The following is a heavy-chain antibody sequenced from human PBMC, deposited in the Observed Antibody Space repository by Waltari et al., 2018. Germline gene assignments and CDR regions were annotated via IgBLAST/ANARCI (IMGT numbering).Heavy chain of an antibody. CDR1: GGSVSTYY. Sequence: QVQLQESGPGLVKPPETLSLTCSVSGGSVSTYYWNWIRQPPGKGLEWIASIHTSGSPTHNPSLKSRLIISRDTSKNQFSLTLNSVTTADTAVYYCARDVGLRGWFDPWGQGTLVTVSS. V-gene: IGHV4-59*02. CDR2: IHTSGSP. D-gene: IGHD4-17*01. CDR3: ARDVGLRGWFDP. J-gene: IGHJ5*02.